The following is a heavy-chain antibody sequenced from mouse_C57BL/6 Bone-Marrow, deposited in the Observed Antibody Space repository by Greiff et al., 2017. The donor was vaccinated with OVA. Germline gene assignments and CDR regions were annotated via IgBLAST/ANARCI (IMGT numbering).Heavy chain of an antibody. V-gene: IGHV1-80*01. J-gene: IGHJ1*03. Sequence: QVHVKQSGAELVKPGASVKISCKASGYAFSSYWMNWVKQRPGKGLEWIGQIYPGDGDTNYNGKFKGKATLTADKSSSTAYMQLSSLTSEDSAVYFCARKGGITTVLYWYFDVWGTGTTVTVSS. D-gene: IGHD1-1*01. CDR2: IYPGDGDT. CDR3: ARKGGITTVLYWYFDV. CDR1: GYAFSSYW.